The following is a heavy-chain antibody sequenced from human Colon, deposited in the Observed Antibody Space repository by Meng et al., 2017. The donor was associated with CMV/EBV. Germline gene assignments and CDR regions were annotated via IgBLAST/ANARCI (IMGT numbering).Heavy chain of an antibody. CDR2: IGGTGTST. V-gene: IGHV3-23*01. CDR3: AKYGAWFRVDS. D-gene: IGHD3-10*01. J-gene: IGHJ4*02. Sequence: GGSLRLSCVGSGFTFSSCAMSWVRQAPGKGLEWVSVIGGTGTSTRYSDSVKDRFAISRDNSTNNLYLEMNSLRADDTALYYCAKYGAWFRVDSWGQGTPVTVSS. CDR1: GFTFSSCA.